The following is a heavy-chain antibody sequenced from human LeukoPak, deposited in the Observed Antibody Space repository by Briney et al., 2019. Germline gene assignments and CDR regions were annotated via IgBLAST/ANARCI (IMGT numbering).Heavy chain of an antibody. D-gene: IGHD6-13*01. CDR1: GFTFSSYW. V-gene: IGHV3-7*01. Sequence: GGSLRLSCAASGFTFSSYWMSWVRQAPGKGLEWVANIKQDGSEKYYVDSVKGRFTISRDNAKNSLYLQMNSLRAEDTAVYYCARGSPGIAAADPFDYWGQGTLVTVSS. CDR2: IKQDGSEK. CDR3: ARGSPGIAAADPFDY. J-gene: IGHJ4*02.